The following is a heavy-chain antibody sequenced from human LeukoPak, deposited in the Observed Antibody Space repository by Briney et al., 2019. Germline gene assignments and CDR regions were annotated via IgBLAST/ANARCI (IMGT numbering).Heavy chain of an antibody. V-gene: IGHV3-48*03. CDR1: GFTFSRYE. CDR2: ISSSGSGSTK. Sequence: GGSLRLSCEASGFTFSRYEMNWVRQAPGKGLEWVSYISSSGSGSTKYYADSVKGRFTISRDNAKNSLYLQMNSLRAEDTAVYYCARGPNCSSTSCYGAYWGQGTLVTVSS. J-gene: IGHJ4*02. CDR3: ARGPNCSSTSCYGAY. D-gene: IGHD2-2*01.